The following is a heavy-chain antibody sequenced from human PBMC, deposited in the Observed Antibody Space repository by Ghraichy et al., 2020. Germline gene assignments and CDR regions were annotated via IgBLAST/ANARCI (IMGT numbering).Heavy chain of an antibody. D-gene: IGHD2-15*01. CDR1: GGSFSGYY. J-gene: IGHJ4*02. V-gene: IGHV4-34*01. Sequence: SETLSLTCAVYGGSFSGYYWSWIRQPPGKGLEWIGEINHSGSTNYNPSLKSRVTISVDTSKNQFSLKLSSVTAADTAVYYCARGGYCSGGSCYWVLGFGYWGQGTLVTVSS. CDR2: INHSGST. CDR3: ARGGYCSGGSCYWVLGFGY.